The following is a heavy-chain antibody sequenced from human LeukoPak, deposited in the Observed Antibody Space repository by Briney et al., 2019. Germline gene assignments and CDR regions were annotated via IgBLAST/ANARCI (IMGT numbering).Heavy chain of an antibody. V-gene: IGHV3-49*05. D-gene: IGHD2-8*02. CDR2: IRSKAYGGTT. CDR1: GFTFSSYA. J-gene: IGHJ4*02. Sequence: KTGGSLRLSCAASGFTFSSYAMSWFRQAPGKGLEWVGFIRSKAYGGTTEYAASVKGRFTISRDDSKSIAYLQMNSLKTEDTAVYYCTRVLDWGQGTLVTVSS. CDR3: TRVLD.